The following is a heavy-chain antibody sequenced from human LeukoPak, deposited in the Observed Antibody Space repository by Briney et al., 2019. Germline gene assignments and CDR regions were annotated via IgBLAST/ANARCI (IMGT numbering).Heavy chain of an antibody. J-gene: IGHJ4*02. V-gene: IGHV4-61*02. CDR2: IYNGGST. CDR1: GGSLSSGSYY. Sequence: SQTLSLTCTVSGGSLSSGSYYWRWLRQPAGRALEWIGRIYNGGSTNYNASLKSRVTISVDTSKNQFSLKLSSVSAADTAVYYCARRVRAVAGVRGYFDYWGQGTLVTVSS. CDR3: ARRVRAVAGVRGYFDY. D-gene: IGHD6-19*01.